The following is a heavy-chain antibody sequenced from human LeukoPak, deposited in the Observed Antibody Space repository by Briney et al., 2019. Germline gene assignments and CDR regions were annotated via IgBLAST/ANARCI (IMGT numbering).Heavy chain of an antibody. J-gene: IGHJ4*02. V-gene: IGHV1-2*02. CDR1: GYTFPRCH. CDR3: SKNVLVSSLSYD. CDR2: INPNSGGT. D-gene: IGHD2-2*01. Sequence: ASVNVSFQCTGYTFPRCHMHWLEQAPGQGLEWMGWINPNSGGTNYAQKFQGRVTMTRDTSISTAYMELSRLRSDDTAVYYCSKNVLVSSLSYDWGQGTLVTVSS.